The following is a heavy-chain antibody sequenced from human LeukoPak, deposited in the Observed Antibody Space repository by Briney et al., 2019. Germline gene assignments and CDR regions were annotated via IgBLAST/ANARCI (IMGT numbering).Heavy chain of an antibody. D-gene: IGHD3-22*01. CDR2: IYHSGST. CDR1: GGSISSGGYS. V-gene: IGHV4-30-2*01. CDR3: ARGAGDYYDSSGYHRNENYFDY. Sequence: PSETLSLTCAVSGGSISSGGYSWSWIRQPPGKGLEWIGYIYHSGSTYYNPSLKSRVTISVDRSKNQFSLKLSPVTAADTAVYYCARGAGDYYDSSGYHRNENYFDYWGQGTLVTVSS. J-gene: IGHJ4*02.